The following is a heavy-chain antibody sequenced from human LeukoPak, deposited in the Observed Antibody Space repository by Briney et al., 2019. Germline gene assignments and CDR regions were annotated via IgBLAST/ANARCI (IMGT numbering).Heavy chain of an antibody. D-gene: IGHD2-2*01. CDR2: IYTSGGT. Sequence: PSQTLSLTCTVSGGSISSGSYYWSWIRQPAGKGLEWIGRIYTSGGTNYNPSLKSRVTISVDTSKNQFSLKLSSVTAADTAVYYCARVGRQLLQDYYYYYMDVWGKGTTVTVSS. CDR3: ARVGRQLLQDYYYYYMDV. CDR1: GGSISSGSYY. V-gene: IGHV4-61*02. J-gene: IGHJ6*03.